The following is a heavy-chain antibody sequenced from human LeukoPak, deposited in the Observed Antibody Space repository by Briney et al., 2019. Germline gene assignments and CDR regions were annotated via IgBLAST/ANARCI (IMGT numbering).Heavy chain of an antibody. D-gene: IGHD2-15*01. CDR1: GGTFSSYA. V-gene: IGHV1-69*06. CDR2: IIPIFGTA. CDR3: AREGQGYCGGGSCSYFDY. J-gene: IGHJ4*02. Sequence: SVKVSCKASGGTFSSYAISWVRQAPGQGLEWMGGIIPIFGTANYAQKFQGRVTITADKSTSTAYMELSSLRSEDTAVYYCAREGQGYCGGGSCSYFDYWGQGTLVTVSS.